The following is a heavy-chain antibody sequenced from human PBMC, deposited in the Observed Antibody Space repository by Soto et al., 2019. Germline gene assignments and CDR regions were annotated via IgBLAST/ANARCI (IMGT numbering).Heavy chain of an antibody. V-gene: IGHV3-9*01. J-gene: IGHJ4*02. D-gene: IGHD3-22*01. CDR2: ISWNSSSI. CDR3: ARVGTMIVLRDN. CDR1: GSTFDDYA. Sequence: GGSLRLSCAASGSTFDDYAMHWVRQAPGKGLEWVSGISWNSSSIGYADSVKGRFTISRDNAKNSLYLQMNSLRNEDAAVYYCARVGTMIVLRDNGGQETLVTVPS.